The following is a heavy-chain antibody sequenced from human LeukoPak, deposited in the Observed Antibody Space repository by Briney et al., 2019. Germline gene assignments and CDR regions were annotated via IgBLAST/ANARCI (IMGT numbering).Heavy chain of an antibody. D-gene: IGHD3-22*01. CDR1: GFTFSSCG. J-gene: IGHJ4*02. Sequence: GGSLRLSCAASGFTFSSCGMHWVRQAPGKGLEWVAVIWYDGNNKYYVDSVKGRFTISRDNSKNTLYLQMNSLRAEDTAVYYCARGSDYDSSSDYWGQGTLVTVSS. CDR3: ARGSDYDSSSDY. V-gene: IGHV3-33*01. CDR2: IWYDGNNK.